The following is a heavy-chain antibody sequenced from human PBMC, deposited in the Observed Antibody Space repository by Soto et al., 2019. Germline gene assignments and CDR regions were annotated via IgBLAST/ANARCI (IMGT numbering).Heavy chain of an antibody. CDR3: ARRSGGYYFDY. Sequence: PSETLSLTCTVCGGSISSSSYYWGWIRQPPGKGLEWIGSIYYSGSTYYNPSLKSRVTISVDTSKNQFSLKLSSVTAADTAVYYCARRSGGYYFDYWGQGTLVTVSS. J-gene: IGHJ4*02. CDR2: IYYSGST. CDR1: GGSISSSSYY. V-gene: IGHV4-39*01. D-gene: IGHD1-26*01.